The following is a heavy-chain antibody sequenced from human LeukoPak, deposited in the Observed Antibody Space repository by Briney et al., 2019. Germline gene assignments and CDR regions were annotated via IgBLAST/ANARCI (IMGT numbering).Heavy chain of an antibody. CDR1: GFNVSTNY. V-gene: IGHV3-53*01. CDR3: ARGGNYYDNSGYYYVY. D-gene: IGHD3-22*01. CDR2: IYSGGST. J-gene: IGHJ4*02. Sequence: GGSLRLSCAASGFNVSTNYMSWVRQAPGKGLEWVSVIYSGGSTYYADSVKGRFTISRDNSKNTLYVQMNSLRAEDTAVYYCARGGNYYDNSGYYYVYWGQGTLVTVSS.